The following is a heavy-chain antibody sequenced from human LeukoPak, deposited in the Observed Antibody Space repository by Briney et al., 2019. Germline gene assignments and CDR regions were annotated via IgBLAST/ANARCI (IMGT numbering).Heavy chain of an antibody. CDR2: IYHTGST. Sequence: SETLSLTCTVSGYSISSGYYWGWIRPPPGKGLDWIGSIYHTGSTNYNPSFKSRVTISVDTAKNQFSLKLSSVTAADTAVYYCARDLPRLLGPIGDPYYYMDVWGKGTTVTVSS. V-gene: IGHV4-38-2*02. D-gene: IGHD7-27*01. J-gene: IGHJ6*03. CDR3: ARDLPRLLGPIGDPYYYMDV. CDR1: GYSISSGYY.